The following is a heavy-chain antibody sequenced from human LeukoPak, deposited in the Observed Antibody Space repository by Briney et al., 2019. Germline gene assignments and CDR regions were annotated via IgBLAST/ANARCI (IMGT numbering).Heavy chain of an antibody. V-gene: IGHV4-4*07. CDR2: IYTSGST. Sequence: PSETLSLTCTVSGGSISSYYWSWIRQPAGKGLEWIGRIYTSGSTNYNPSLKSRVTMSVDTSKNQFSLKLSSVTAADTAVYYCARDSFPYGSSIWFGELSTPLDYGMDVWGQGTTVTVSS. J-gene: IGHJ6*02. CDR1: GGSISSYY. D-gene: IGHD3-10*01. CDR3: ARDSFPYGSSIWFGELSTPLDYGMDV.